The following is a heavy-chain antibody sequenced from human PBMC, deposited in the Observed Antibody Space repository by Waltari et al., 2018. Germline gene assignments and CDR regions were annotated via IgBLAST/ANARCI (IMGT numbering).Heavy chain of an antibody. J-gene: IGHJ3*02. V-gene: IGHV3-21*01. D-gene: IGHD3-16*01. Sequence: EVQLVESGGGLVKPGGSLRLSCAASGFTFSSYSMNWVRQAPGKGLEWVSSISSSSSYIYYADSVKGRFTISRDNAKNSLYLQMNSLRAEDTAVYYCARVMITFGGVLDAFDIWGQGTMVTVSS. CDR1: GFTFSSYS. CDR2: ISSSSSYI. CDR3: ARVMITFGGVLDAFDI.